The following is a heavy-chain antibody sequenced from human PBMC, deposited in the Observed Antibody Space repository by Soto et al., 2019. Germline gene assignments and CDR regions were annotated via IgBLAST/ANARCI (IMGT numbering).Heavy chain of an antibody. Sequence: ESGGGLVQPGGALRLSCAASGFTFSHYAMNWFRQAPGKGLEWVSTISGSGGSPYYADSVKGRFTISRDNSKNTLYLQMNSLRAGDSAIYYCAKEGTSGLYYFDYWGQGTLVTVSS. CDR2: ISGSGGSP. D-gene: IGHD6-19*01. CDR3: AKEGTSGLYYFDY. J-gene: IGHJ4*02. CDR1: GFTFSHYA. V-gene: IGHV3-23*01.